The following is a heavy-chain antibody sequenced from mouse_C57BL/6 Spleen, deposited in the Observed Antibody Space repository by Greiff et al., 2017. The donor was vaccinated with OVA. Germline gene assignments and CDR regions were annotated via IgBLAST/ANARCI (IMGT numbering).Heavy chain of an antibody. CDR1: GYTFTSYW. J-gene: IGHJ2*01. Sequence: QVHVKQSGAELVRPGSSVKLSCKASGYTFTSYWMHWVKQRPIQGLEWIGNIDPSDSETHYNQKFKDKATLTVDKSSSTAYMQLSSLTSEDSAVYYCAREDYYGSSPFDYWGQGTTLTVSS. CDR2: IDPSDSET. D-gene: IGHD1-1*01. V-gene: IGHV1-52*01. CDR3: AREDYYGSSPFDY.